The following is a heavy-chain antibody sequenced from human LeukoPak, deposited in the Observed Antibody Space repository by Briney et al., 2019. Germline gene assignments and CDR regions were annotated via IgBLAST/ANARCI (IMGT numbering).Heavy chain of an antibody. CDR2: INWNGGST. D-gene: IGHD2-21*02. V-gene: IGHV3-20*04. J-gene: IGHJ4*02. Sequence: RPGGSLRLSCAASGFTFDDYGMSWVRQAPGKGLEWVSGINWNGGSTGYADSVKGRFTISRDNAKNSLYLQMNRLRVEDTAVYYCAKGSRGSCRGAYCYSFDNWGQGAVVTVSS. CDR1: GFTFDDYG. CDR3: AKGSRGSCRGAYCYSFDN.